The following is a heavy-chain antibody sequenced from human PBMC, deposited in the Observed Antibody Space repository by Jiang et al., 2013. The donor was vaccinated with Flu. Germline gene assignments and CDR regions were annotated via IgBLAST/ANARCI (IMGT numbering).Heavy chain of an antibody. CDR3: ARVGAPMVRGIRDHHYF. Sequence: LVQSGSELKKPGASVKISCKASGYHFTSYFLHWVRQVPRQGLEWMGRLNPSDGTATYAQKFQGRVTMTRDVATNTVSMELRSLRFEDTAVYFCARVGAPMVRGIRDHHYF. CDR1: GYHFTSYF. V-gene: IGHV1-46*03. J-gene: IGHJ4*01. CDR2: LNPSDGTA. D-gene: IGHD3-10*01.